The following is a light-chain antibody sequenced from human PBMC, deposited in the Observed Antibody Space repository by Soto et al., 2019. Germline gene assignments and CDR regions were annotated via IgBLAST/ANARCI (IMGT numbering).Light chain of an antibody. CDR3: LQDYNYPRT. CDR1: QSISSW. V-gene: IGKV1-5*01. CDR2: DAS. J-gene: IGKJ1*01. Sequence: DIQMTQSPSTLSASVGDRVTITCRASQSISSWLAWYQQKPGKAPKLLIYDASSLESGVPSRFSGSGSGTEFTLTISSLQPDDFATYYCLQDYNYPRTSGQGTKVDIK.